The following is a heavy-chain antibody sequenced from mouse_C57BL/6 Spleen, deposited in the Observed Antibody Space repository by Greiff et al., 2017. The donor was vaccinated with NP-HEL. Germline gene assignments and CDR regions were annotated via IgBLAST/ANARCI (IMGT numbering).Heavy chain of an antibody. V-gene: IGHV1-53*01. D-gene: IGHD1-1*01. J-gene: IGHJ2*01. CDR2: FNPCNGGT. CDR1: GYTFTSYW. Sequence: QVQLQQPGTELVKPGASVKLSCKASGYTFTSYWMHWVKQRPGQGLEWIGNFNPCNGGTNYNEKFKSKATLTVAQSSSTAYMQHSSLTSVDSAVYFIARGIRIYYYCSSYEKAYFDYWGQGTTLTVSS. CDR3: ARGIRIYYYCSSYEKAYFDY.